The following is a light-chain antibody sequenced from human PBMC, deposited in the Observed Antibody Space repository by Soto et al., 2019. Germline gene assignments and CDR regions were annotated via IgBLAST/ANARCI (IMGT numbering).Light chain of an antibody. V-gene: IGKV3-20*01. CDR3: QQYGSSPRT. CDR1: QSVTSPF. Sequence: EIVLTQSPGTLSLSPGERATLSCRASQSVTSPFLAWYQQKPGQPPRLLIYSTSGRATGIPDRFSGSGSGTDFTLTISSLEPEDSAAYYCQQYGSSPRTFGQGTKVDIK. CDR2: STS. J-gene: IGKJ1*01.